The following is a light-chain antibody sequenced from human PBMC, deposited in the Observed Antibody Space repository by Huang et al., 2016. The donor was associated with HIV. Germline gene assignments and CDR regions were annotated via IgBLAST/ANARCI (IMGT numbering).Light chain of an antibody. V-gene: IGKV3-15*01. CDR1: TSVSTN. CDR3: QQYNNWLLS. J-gene: IGKJ4*01. CDR2: GSS. Sequence: IVMTQSPATLSLSPGERATLSCRANTSVSTNLAWYQQRFGPAPRLLIYGSSTRASDVPARFSGSGSGTDFTLTISSLQSDDVALYFCQQYNNWLLSFGGGTKVDI.